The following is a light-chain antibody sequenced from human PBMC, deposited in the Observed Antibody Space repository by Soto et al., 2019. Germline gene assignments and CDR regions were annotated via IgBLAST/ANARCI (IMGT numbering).Light chain of an antibody. CDR2: DVS. J-gene: IGLJ2*01. V-gene: IGLV2-14*01. CDR1: SSDVGGYNY. Sequence: QSALTQPASVSGSPGQSITIYCTGTSSDVGGYNYVSWYQQYPGKAPKLMIYDVSNRPSGVSNRFSGSKSGNTASLTISGLQAEDEADYYCSSYTSSITLVFGGGTQLTVL. CDR3: SSYTSSITLV.